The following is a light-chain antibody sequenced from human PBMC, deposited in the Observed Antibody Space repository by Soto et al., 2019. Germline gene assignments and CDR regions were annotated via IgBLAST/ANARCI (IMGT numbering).Light chain of an antibody. CDR2: SAS. Sequence: TKCPATVTESPAKVSTLSCRASQSVNTKLAWYQLKPGKAPKLLVYSASTRDTGIPDSFSGSGSGTEFSLTISRLEPEDFATYYCQQYSTSSLTFGGGTKVDIK. J-gene: IGKJ4*01. V-gene: IGKV3-15*01. CDR1: QSVNTK. CDR3: QQYSTSSLT.